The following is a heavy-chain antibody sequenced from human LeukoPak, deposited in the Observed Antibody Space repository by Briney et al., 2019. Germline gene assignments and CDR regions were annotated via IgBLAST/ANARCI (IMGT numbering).Heavy chain of an antibody. Sequence: SETLSLTCTVSGGSISSSSYYWGWIRQPPGKGLEWIGSIYYSGSTYYNPSLKNRVTISVDTSKNQFSLKLSSVTAADTAVYYCARVHGKKPYYFDYWGQGTLVTVSS. CDR2: IYYSGST. V-gene: IGHV4-39*07. CDR1: GGSISSSSYY. CDR3: ARVHGKKPYYFDY. J-gene: IGHJ4*02.